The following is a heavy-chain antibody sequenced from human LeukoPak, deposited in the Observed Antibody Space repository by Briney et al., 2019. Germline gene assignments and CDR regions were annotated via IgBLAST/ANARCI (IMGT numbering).Heavy chain of an antibody. Sequence: TGGSLRLSCAASGFTFSSYAMSWVRQAPGKGLEWVSAISGSGGSTYYADSVKGRFTISRDNSKNTLYLQMNSLRAEDTAVYYCAKPCIAARHFDYWGQGTLVTVSS. D-gene: IGHD6-6*01. CDR3: AKPCIAARHFDY. CDR1: GFTFSSYA. CDR2: ISGSGGST. J-gene: IGHJ4*02. V-gene: IGHV3-23*01.